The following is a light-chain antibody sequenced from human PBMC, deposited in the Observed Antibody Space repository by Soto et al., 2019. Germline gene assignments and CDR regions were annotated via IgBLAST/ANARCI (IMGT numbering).Light chain of an antibody. J-gene: IGKJ1*01. CDR1: QGISSY. CDR2: AAS. CDR3: QQYYSYPPLT. V-gene: IGKV1-8*01. Sequence: AIRMTQSPSSFSASPGDRVTITCRASQGISSYLAWYQQKPGKAPKLLIYAASTLQSGVPSRFSGSGSGTDFTLTISCLQSEDFATYYCQQYYSYPPLTFGQGTKVEIK.